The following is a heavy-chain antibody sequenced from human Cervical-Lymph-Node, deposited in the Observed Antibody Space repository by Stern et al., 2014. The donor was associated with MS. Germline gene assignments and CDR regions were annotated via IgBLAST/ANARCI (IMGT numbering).Heavy chain of an antibody. D-gene: IGHD2-8*01. CDR1: GFTFSSYA. J-gene: IGHJ5*02. Sequence: EVQLVESGGGLVQPGGSLRLSCAASGFTFSSYAMSWVRQAPGKGLEWVSAISGSGGSTYYADSVKGRFTISRDNSKNTLYLQMNSLRAEDTAVYYCAKGSGEVYAIHDEGWFDPWGQGTLVTVSS. CDR2: ISGSGGST. V-gene: IGHV3-23*04. CDR3: AKGSGEVYAIHDEGWFDP.